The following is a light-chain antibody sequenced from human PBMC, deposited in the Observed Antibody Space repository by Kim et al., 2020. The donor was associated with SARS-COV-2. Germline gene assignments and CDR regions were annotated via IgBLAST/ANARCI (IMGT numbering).Light chain of an antibody. CDR3: QQFYNWPPIT. J-gene: IGKJ5*01. Sequence: APGGRATLSCRASQSVTTNLAWYQQKPGQAPRLLLYGASTRATGIPARFSGTGSGTEFTLTISSLQSEDSAVYYCQQFYNWPPITFGQGTRLEIK. V-gene: IGKV3-15*01. CDR1: QSVTTN. CDR2: GAS.